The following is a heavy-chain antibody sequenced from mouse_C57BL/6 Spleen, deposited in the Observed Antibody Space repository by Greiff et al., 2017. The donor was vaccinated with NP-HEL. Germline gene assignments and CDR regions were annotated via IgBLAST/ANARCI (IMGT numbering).Heavy chain of an antibody. D-gene: IGHD2-4*01. J-gene: IGHJ1*03. CDR1: GYTFTDYE. V-gene: IGHV1-15*01. CDR2: IDPETGGT. CDR3: TRGTYDYDGYFDV. Sequence: VQLQQSGAELVRPGASVTLSCKASGYTFTDYEMHWVKQTPVHGLEWIGAIDPETGGTAYNQKFKGKAILTADKSSSTAYMELRSLTSEDSAVYYCTRGTYDYDGYFDVWGTGTTVTVSS.